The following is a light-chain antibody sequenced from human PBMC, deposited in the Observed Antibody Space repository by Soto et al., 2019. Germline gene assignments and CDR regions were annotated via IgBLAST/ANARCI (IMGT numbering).Light chain of an antibody. CDR1: QSISSW. Sequence: DIQMTQSPSTLSASVGDRVTITCRASQSISSWLAWYQQKPGKAPKLLIYDASSLESGVPSRFSGSGSGTEFTLTISSLQSDDFATYYCQQYNSYSLWTFGQGTKVDIK. CDR2: DAS. J-gene: IGKJ1*01. CDR3: QQYNSYSLWT. V-gene: IGKV1-5*01.